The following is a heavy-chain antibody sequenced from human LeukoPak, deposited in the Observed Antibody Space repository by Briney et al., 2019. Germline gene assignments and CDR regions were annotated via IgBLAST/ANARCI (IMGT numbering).Heavy chain of an antibody. D-gene: IGHD3-3*01. CDR2: ISYDGSNK. CDR3: ARDYWAIFGVVIIGGHDGAFDI. V-gene: IGHV3-30-3*01. CDR1: GFTFSSYA. J-gene: IGHJ3*02. Sequence: PGGSLRLSCAASGFTFSSYAMHWVRQAPGKGLEWVAVISYDGSNKYYADSVKGRFTISRDNSKNTLYLQMNSLRAEDTAVYYCARDYWAIFGVVIIGGHDGAFDIWGQGTMVTVSS.